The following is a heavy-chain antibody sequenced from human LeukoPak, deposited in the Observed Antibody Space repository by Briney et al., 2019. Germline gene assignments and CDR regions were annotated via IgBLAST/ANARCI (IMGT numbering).Heavy chain of an antibody. J-gene: IGHJ4*02. CDR1: GGSISSYY. V-gene: IGHV4-59*01. D-gene: IGHD3-16*01. CDR3: ARITKLQYFDY. Sequence: SETLSLTCTVSGGSISSYYWSWIRQPPGKGLEWIGYIYYSGSTNYNPSLKSRVTISVDTSKNQSSLELSSVTAADTAVYYCARITKLQYFDYWGRGTLVTVSS. CDR2: IYYSGST.